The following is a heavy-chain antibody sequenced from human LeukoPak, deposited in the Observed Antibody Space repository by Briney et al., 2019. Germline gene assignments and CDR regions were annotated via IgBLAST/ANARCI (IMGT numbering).Heavy chain of an antibody. CDR2: IYYSGNT. CDR3: ARERLAARPGHFDY. CDR1: GGPINPYY. Sequence: PSETLSLTCNVSGGPINPYYWNWIRQPPGKGLEWIGFIYYSGNTKYNPSLSSRVTISIDTSRNHFSLRLSSVTPADTAKYYCARERLAARPGHFDYWGQGTLVAVSS. J-gene: IGHJ4*02. V-gene: IGHV4-59*01. D-gene: IGHD6-6*01.